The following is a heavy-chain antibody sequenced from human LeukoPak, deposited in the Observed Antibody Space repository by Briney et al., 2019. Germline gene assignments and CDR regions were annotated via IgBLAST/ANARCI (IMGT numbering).Heavy chain of an antibody. CDR3: ARDRGGYCGGDCYRGWFDP. CDR2: IRYDGSNK. J-gene: IGHJ5*02. D-gene: IGHD2-21*01. CDR1: GFTFSSYG. Sequence: GGSLRLSWAASGFTFSSYGMHWVRQAPGKGLEWVAFIRYDGSNKYYADSVKGRFTISRDNSKNTLYLQMNSLRAEDTAVYYCARDRGGYCGGDCYRGWFDPWGQGTLVTVSS. V-gene: IGHV3-30*02.